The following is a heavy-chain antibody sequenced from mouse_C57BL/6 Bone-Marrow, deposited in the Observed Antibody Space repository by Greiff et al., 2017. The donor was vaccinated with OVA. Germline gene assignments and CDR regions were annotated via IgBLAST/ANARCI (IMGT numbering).Heavy chain of an antibody. CDR1: GYAFSSSW. V-gene: IGHV1-82*01. CDR3: ARWNFCYGSSYYFDY. D-gene: IGHD1-1*01. Sequence: VQLQQSGPELVKPGASVKISCKASGYAFSSSWMNWVKQRPGKGLEWIGRIYPGDGDTNYNGKFKGKATLTADKSSSTAYMQLSSLTSEDSAVYFCARWNFCYGSSYYFDYWGQGTTLTVSS. CDR2: IYPGDGDT. J-gene: IGHJ2*01.